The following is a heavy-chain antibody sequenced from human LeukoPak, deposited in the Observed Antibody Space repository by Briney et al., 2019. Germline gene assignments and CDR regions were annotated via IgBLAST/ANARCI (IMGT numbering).Heavy chain of an antibody. CDR3: ARGTQLWLLGRLPIDY. J-gene: IGHJ4*02. CDR1: GFTFSSYW. CDR2: IKQDGSEK. V-gene: IGHV3-7*01. Sequence: PGGSLRLSCAASGFTFSSYWMSWVRQAPEKGLEWMANIKQDGSEKYYVDSVKGRFTISRDNAKNSLYLQMNSLRAEDTAVYYCARGTQLWLLGRLPIDYWGQGTLVTVSS. D-gene: IGHD5-18*01.